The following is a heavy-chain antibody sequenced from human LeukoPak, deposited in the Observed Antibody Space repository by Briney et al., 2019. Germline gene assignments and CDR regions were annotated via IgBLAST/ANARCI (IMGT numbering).Heavy chain of an antibody. J-gene: IGHJ3*02. Sequence: SETLSLTCTVSGGSISYFYWSWIRQPAGKGLEWIGRIYTSGSTNYNPSLKSRVTMSVDTSKKQFSLKLSSVTAADTAVYYCARDRRRYYDTSGYYYAAFDIWGQGTMVTVSS. V-gene: IGHV4-4*07. CDR2: IYTSGST. CDR1: GGSISYFY. D-gene: IGHD3-22*01. CDR3: ARDRRRYYDTSGYYYAAFDI.